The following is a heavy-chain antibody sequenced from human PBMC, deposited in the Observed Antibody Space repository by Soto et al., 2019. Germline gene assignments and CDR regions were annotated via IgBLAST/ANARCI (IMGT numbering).Heavy chain of an antibody. CDR1: GFSSSNYG. Sequence: PGGSLRLSCEGSGFSSSNYGIHWVRQAPGKGLEWVAVISHDGNSHHLADSVRGRFTISRDNPKNTVFLHMTSLRREDSAVYHCVKAQERSAQYFAVVITAFDFWGQGTMVTVSS. J-gene: IGHJ3*01. V-gene: IGHV3-30*18. CDR3: VKAQERSAQYFAVVITAFDF. CDR2: ISHDGNSH. D-gene: IGHD3-22*01.